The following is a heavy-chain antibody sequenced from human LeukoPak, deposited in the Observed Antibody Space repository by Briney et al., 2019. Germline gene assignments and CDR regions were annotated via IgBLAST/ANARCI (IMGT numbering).Heavy chain of an antibody. CDR3: ANPAGYFDSSGYDVDY. J-gene: IGHJ4*02. V-gene: IGHV3-23*01. CDR2: IVGSSGNT. CDR1: GFTLSTYA. D-gene: IGHD3-22*01. Sequence: SGGSLRLSCAVSGFTLSTYATTWVRQAPGKGLEWVSSIVGSSGNTYYADSVKGRFTISGDNSKNTLYLQMSSLRAEDTAVYYCANPAGYFDSSGYDVDYWGQGTLVTVSS.